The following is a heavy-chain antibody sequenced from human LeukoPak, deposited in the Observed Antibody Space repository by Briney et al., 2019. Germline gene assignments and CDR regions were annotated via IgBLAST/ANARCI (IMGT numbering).Heavy chain of an antibody. J-gene: IGHJ5*02. CDR1: GFTFSSYW. V-gene: IGHV3-7*01. Sequence: GGSLRLSCAASGFTFSSYWMSWVRQAPGKGLDWVANIKQDGSEKYYVDSVKGRFTISRDNAKNSLYLQMNSLRAEDTAVYYCARDFIRQINWFDPWGQGTLVTVSS. CDR3: ARDFIRQINWFDP. CDR2: IKQDGSEK. D-gene: IGHD3-10*01.